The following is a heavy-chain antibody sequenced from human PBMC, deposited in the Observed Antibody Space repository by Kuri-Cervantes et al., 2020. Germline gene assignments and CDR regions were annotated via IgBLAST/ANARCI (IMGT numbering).Heavy chain of an antibody. V-gene: IGHV3-9*01. D-gene: IGHD3-22*01. CDR3: AKEGYYYDSSGYYYGNY. Sequence: SLKISCAASGFTFSSYAMHWVRQAPGKGLEWVSGISWNSGSIGYADSVKGRFTISRDNAKNSLYLQMNSLRAEDTALYYCAKEGYYYDSSGYYYGNYWGQGTLVTVSS. J-gene: IGHJ4*02. CDR2: ISWNSGSI. CDR1: GFTFSSYA.